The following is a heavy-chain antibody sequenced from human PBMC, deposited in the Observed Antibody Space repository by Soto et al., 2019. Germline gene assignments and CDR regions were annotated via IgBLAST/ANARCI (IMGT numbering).Heavy chain of an antibody. V-gene: IGHV3-30-3*01. D-gene: IGHD2-15*01. J-gene: IGHJ4*02. Sequence: QVQLVESGGGVVQPGRSLRLSCAASGFTFSTYAMHWVRQTPGKGREWVALISYDGSNKNYAYSVKGRFTISRDNSKNTLYLEMNSLGAEDTAVYYCARGWHHFDYWGQGTLVTVS. CDR3: ARGWHHFDY. CDR1: GFTFSTYA. CDR2: ISYDGSNK.